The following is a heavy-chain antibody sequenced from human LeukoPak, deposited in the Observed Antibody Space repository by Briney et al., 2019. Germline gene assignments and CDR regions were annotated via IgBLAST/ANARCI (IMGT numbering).Heavy chain of an antibody. D-gene: IGHD5-12*01. Sequence: SQTLSLTCAISGDSVSSNSAAWNWIRQSPSRGLEWLGRTYYRSEWYNDYAVSVKSRITINPDTSKNQFSLQLNSVTPEDTAVYYCARDVSGYGNYYYYYMDVWGKGTTVTVSS. V-gene: IGHV6-1*01. J-gene: IGHJ6*03. CDR2: TYYRSEWYN. CDR1: GDSVSSNSAA. CDR3: ARDVSGYGNYYYYYMDV.